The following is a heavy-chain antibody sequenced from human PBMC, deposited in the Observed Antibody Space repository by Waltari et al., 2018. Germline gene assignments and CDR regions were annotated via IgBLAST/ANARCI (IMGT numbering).Heavy chain of an antibody. CDR1: GGTFSSYA. CDR3: ASSPDGYGVYYYGMDV. Sequence: QVQLVQSGAEVKKPGSSVKVSCKASGGTFSSYAIRWVRKAPGQGFERMGRIIPIVGTANYATKFEGRVTITAYKSTGTAYMELSSLRSEDPAVYYCASSPDGYGVYYYGMDVWGQGTTVTVSS. D-gene: IGHD4-17*01. CDR2: IIPIVGTA. J-gene: IGHJ6*02. V-gene: IGHV1-69*08.